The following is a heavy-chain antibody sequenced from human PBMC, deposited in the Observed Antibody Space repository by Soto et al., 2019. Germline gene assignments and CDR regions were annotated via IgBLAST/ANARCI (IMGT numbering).Heavy chain of an antibody. J-gene: IGHJ6*02. D-gene: IGHD4-17*01. CDR2: ISSNGGST. CDR3: VKSPLYPVTTSYYYGMDV. V-gene: IGHV3-64D*08. Sequence: PGGSLRLSCSASGFTFSSYAMHWVRQAPGKGLEYVSAISSNGGSTYYADSVKGRFTISRDNSKNTLYLQMSSLRAEDTAVYYCVKSPLYPVTTSYYYGMDVWGQGTTVTVSS. CDR1: GFTFSSYA.